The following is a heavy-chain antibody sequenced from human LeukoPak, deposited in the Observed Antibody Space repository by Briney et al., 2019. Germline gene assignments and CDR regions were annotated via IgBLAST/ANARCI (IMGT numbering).Heavy chain of an antibody. CDR3: ARAWIYSGYVYFDH. D-gene: IGHD5-12*01. V-gene: IGHV3-64*01. Sequence: GGSLRLSCAASGFTFSNYAMHWVRQVPGKGLEYVSAISSNGGSTYYANSVKGRFTISRDNSKNTLYLQMGSLRAEDMAVYYCARAWIYSGYVYFDHWGQGTLVTVSS. CDR2: ISSNGGST. J-gene: IGHJ4*02. CDR1: GFTFSNYA.